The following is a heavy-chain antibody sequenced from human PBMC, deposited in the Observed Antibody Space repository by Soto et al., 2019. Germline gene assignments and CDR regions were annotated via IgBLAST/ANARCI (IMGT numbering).Heavy chain of an antibody. V-gene: IGHV1-69*12. D-gene: IGHD6-19*01. J-gene: IGHJ6*02. CDR2: IVPIFGTT. CDR1: GGTFSNYA. CDR3: AVVGPVAGLYNYHGLDV. Sequence: QVQLVQSGAEVKKPGSSVKVSCKVSGGTFSNYAIDWVRLAPGHGLEWMGGIVPIFGTTDYTQKFQGRATIIADDSTPTAHFETRSLRSEDTAIYYCAVVGPVAGLYNYHGLDVWGQGTAVTVSS.